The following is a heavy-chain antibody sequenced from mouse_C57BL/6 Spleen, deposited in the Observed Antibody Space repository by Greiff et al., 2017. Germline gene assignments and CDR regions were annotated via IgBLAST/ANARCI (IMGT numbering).Heavy chain of an antibody. CDR1: GFTFSDAW. D-gene: IGHD2-5*01. CDR2: IRNKANNHAT. Sequence: EVKVVESGGGLVQPGGSMKLSCAASGFTFSDAWMDWVRQSPEKGLEWVAEIRNKANNHATYYAESVKGRFTISRDDSKSSVYLQMNSLRAEDTGIYYCTGYYSNPYAMDYWGQGTSVTVSS. CDR3: TGYYSNPYAMDY. J-gene: IGHJ4*01. V-gene: IGHV6-6*01.